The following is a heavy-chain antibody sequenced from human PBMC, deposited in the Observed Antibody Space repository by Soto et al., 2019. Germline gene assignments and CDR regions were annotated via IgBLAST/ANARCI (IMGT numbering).Heavy chain of an antibody. Sequence: PGESLKISCKGSGYSFTSYWIGWVRQMPGKGLEWMGIIYPGDSDTRYSPSFQGQVTISADKSISTAYLQWSSLKASDTAMYYCARRGAVAGDYYYGMDVWGQGTAVTVSS. V-gene: IGHV5-51*01. D-gene: IGHD6-19*01. CDR1: GYSFTSYW. J-gene: IGHJ6*02. CDR2: IYPGDSDT. CDR3: ARRGAVAGDYYYGMDV.